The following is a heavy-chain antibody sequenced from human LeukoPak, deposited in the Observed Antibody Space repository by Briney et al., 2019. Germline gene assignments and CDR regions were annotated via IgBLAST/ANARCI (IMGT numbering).Heavy chain of an antibody. CDR2: ISYDGNNK. D-gene: IGHD3-10*01. CDR3: AKDLNYGFDS. V-gene: IGHV3-30-3*01. J-gene: IGHJ4*02. CDR1: GFTFSGSA. Sequence: GGSLRLSCAASGFTFSGSAMHWVRQAPGKGLEWVAVISYDGNNKYYADSVKGRFTISRDNSKNTLYLQMNSLRAEDTAVYYCAKDLNYGFDSWGQGTLVTVSS.